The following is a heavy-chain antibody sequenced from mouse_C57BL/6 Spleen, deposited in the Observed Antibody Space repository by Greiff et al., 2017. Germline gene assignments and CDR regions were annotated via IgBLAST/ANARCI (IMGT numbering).Heavy chain of an antibody. J-gene: IGHJ1*03. D-gene: IGHD1-2*01. CDR1: GYAFSSSW. V-gene: IGHV1-82*01. CDR3: ANYYGGYFDV. CDR2: IYPGDGDT. Sequence: VQLQQSGPELVKPGASVKISCKASGYAFSSSWMHWVKQRPGKGLEWIGRIYPGDGDTNYNGKFKGKATLTADKSSSTAYVQLSSLTSEDSAVYFCANYYGGYFDVWGTGTTVTVSA.